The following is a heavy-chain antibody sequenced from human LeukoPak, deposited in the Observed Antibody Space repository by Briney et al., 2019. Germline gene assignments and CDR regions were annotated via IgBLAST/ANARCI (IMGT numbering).Heavy chain of an antibody. CDR3: AKGRGHDY. CDR1: GLTVSSNY. Sequence: GGSLRLSCAASGLTVSSNYMSWVRQAPGKGPEWVSAISGSGGSTYYADSVKGRFTISRDNSKNTLYLQMNSLRAEDTAVYYCAKGRGHDYWGQGTLVTVSS. V-gene: IGHV3-23*01. D-gene: IGHD3-16*01. CDR2: ISGSGGST. J-gene: IGHJ4*02.